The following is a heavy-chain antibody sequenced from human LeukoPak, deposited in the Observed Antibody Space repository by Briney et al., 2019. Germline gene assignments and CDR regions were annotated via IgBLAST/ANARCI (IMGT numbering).Heavy chain of an antibody. CDR2: ISGSGGST. Sequence: PGGPLRLSCAASGFTFSSYAMSWVRQAPGKGLEWVSAISGSGGSTYYADSVKGRFTISRDNSKNTLYLQMNSLRAEDTAVYYCAKVGHYYYDSSGYPHDYWGQGTLVTVSS. D-gene: IGHD3-22*01. CDR3: AKVGHYYYDSSGYPHDY. CDR1: GFTFSSYA. J-gene: IGHJ4*02. V-gene: IGHV3-23*01.